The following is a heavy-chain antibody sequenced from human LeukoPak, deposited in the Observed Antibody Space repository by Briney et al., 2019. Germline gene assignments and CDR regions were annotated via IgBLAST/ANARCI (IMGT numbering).Heavy chain of an antibody. Sequence: SQTLSLTCTVSGGSISSGDYYWSWIRQPPGKGLEWIGYIYYSGSTYYNPSLKSRVTISVDTSKNQFSLKLSSVTAADTAVYYCARAENDDLPYYYDSSGYPSSWFDPWGQGTLVTVSS. V-gene: IGHV4-30-4*01. CDR3: ARAENDDLPYYYDSSGYPSSWFDP. CDR2: IYYSGST. CDR1: GGSISSGDYY. J-gene: IGHJ5*02. D-gene: IGHD3-22*01.